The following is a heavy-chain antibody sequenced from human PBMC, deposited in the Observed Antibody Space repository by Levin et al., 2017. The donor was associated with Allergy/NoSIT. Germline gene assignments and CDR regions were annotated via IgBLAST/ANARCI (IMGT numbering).Heavy chain of an antibody. CDR1: GFTFSEYY. V-gene: IGHV3-11*01. CDR2: ISSSCKTT. J-gene: IGHJ5*02. Sequence: GESLKISCAASGFTFSEYYISWIRQAPGKGMGWIGYISSSCKTTNYIDPVKGRFTISRDNAHNEEYLQMKRPTEEDAAVDFCARDKADVWSGGGWFDPWGQGTLVTVSS. CDR3: ARDKADVWSGGGWFDP. D-gene: IGHD3-3*01.